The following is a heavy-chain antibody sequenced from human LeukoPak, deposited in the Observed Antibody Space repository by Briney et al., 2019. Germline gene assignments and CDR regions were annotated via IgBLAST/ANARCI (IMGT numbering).Heavy chain of an antibody. J-gene: IGHJ4*02. CDR1: GYTFTSYA. CDR3: ARDIVVVVAAPGGSGY. D-gene: IGHD2-15*01. V-gene: IGHV7-4-1*02. CDR2: INTNTGNP. Sequence: ASVKVSCKASGYTFTSYAMNWVRQAPGQGLEWMGWINTNTGNPTYAQGFTGRFVFSLDTSVSTAYLQISSLKAEDTAVYYCARDIVVVVAAPGGSGYWGQGTLVTVSS.